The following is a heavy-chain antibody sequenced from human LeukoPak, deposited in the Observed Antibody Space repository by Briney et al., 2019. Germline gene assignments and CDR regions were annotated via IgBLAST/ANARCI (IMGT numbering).Heavy chain of an antibody. J-gene: IGHJ4*02. Sequence: GGSLSLFCAASGFTFNSYAMSWVRQAPGGGLEWVSAISGSGGSTYYADSVKGRFTISRDNSKNTLYLQMNSLRDEDTAVYYCAKEEYSGYAFDYWGQGTLVTVSS. D-gene: IGHD5-12*01. CDR1: GFTFNSYA. V-gene: IGHV3-23*01. CDR3: AKEEYSGYAFDY. CDR2: ISGSGGST.